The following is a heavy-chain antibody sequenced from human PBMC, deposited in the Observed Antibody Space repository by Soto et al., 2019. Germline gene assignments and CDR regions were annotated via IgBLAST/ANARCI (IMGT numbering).Heavy chain of an antibody. V-gene: IGHV3-48*03. CDR1: GFTFSSYE. CDR3: ARDRGGSSWLFAWDP. J-gene: IGHJ5*02. Sequence: EVQLVESGGGLVQPGGSLRLSCAASGFTFSSYEMNWVRQAPGKGLEWVSYISSSGSTIYYADSVKGRFSISRDNAKNSLYLQMNSLRAEDTAVYYCARDRGGSSWLFAWDPWRQGPLVTVSS. D-gene: IGHD6-13*01. CDR2: ISSSGSTI.